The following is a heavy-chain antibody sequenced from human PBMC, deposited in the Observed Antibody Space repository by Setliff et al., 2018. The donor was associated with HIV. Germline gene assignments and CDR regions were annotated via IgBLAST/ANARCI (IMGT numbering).Heavy chain of an antibody. D-gene: IGHD3-3*01. CDR1: RSTFNSHT. V-gene: IGHV1-69*02. Sequence: SVKVSCKASRSTFNSHTINWVRQAPGQGLDWMGRIIPILGVANYAQRFQGKVTITADKSTSTAYMELSSLRFDDTAMYYCVRGVQSPPHYSYYYMDVWGEGTMVTVSS. J-gene: IGHJ6*03. CDR3: VRGVQSPPHYSYYYMDV. CDR2: IIPILGVA.